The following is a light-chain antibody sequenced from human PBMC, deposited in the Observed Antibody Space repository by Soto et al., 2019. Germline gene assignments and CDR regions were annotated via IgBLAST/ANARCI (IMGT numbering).Light chain of an antibody. CDR1: SGSIANNH. J-gene: IGLJ2*01. CDR2: ENN. CDR3: QSYDSDFVV. Sequence: NFMLTQPHSVSESPGKTLSISCTRSSGSIANNHVQWYQQRPGSAPTTVIYENNQRLSGVPDRFSGSTDGSSNSASLTISGLQTEDDADYYCQSYDSDFVVFGGGTKLTVL. V-gene: IGLV6-57*04.